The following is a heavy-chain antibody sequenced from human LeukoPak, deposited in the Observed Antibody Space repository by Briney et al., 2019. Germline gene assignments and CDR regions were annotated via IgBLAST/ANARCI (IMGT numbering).Heavy chain of an antibody. CDR1: GGSFSGYY. V-gene: IGHV4-34*01. CDR3: ARDNPNVGLGTMVRGVIPTNWFDP. CDR2: INHSGST. Sequence: SETLSLTCAVYGGSFSGYYWSWIRQPPGKGLEWIGEINHSGSTNYNPSLKSRVTISVDTSKNQFSLKLSSVTAADTAVYYCARDNPNVGLGTMVRGVIPTNWFDPWGQGTLVTVSS. J-gene: IGHJ5*02. D-gene: IGHD3-10*01.